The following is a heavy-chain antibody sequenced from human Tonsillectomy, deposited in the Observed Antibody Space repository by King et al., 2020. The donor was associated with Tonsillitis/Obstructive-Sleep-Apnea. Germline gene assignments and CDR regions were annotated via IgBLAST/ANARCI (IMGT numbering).Heavy chain of an antibody. CDR3: AKDHLGAARPNWFDP. D-gene: IGHD3-16*01. Sequence: VQLVESGGGVVQPGRSLRLSCAASGFTFSNFAMHWVRQAPGKGLEWVAVVTYDGSNKYYADSVKGRFTISRYNSDNTLYLQMDSLRPDDTAVYYCAKDHLGAARPNWFDPWGQGTLVTVSS. CDR1: GFTFSNFA. V-gene: IGHV3-30*04. CDR2: VTYDGSNK. J-gene: IGHJ5*02.